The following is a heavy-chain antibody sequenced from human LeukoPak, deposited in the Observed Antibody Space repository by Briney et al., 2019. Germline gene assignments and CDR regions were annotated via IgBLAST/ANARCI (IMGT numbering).Heavy chain of an antibody. J-gene: IGHJ4*02. CDR1: GFTFSSYW. CDR2: IKQDGSEK. Sequence: GGSLRLSCAASGFTFSSYWMSWVRQAPGKGLEWVANIKQDGSEKYYVDSVKGRFTISRDNAKNSLYLQMNSLRAEDTAVYYCARSKARGSPYYFDYWGQGTLVTVSS. D-gene: IGHD2-15*01. V-gene: IGHV3-7*01. CDR3: ARSKARGSPYYFDY.